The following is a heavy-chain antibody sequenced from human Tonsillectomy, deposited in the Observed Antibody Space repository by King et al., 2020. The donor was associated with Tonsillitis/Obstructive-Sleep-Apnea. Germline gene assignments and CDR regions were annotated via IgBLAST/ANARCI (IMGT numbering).Heavy chain of an antibody. CDR1: GFTFSNYA. CDR3: AKLENYHGSGNWFDL. V-gene: IGHV3-23*04. Sequence: VQLVESGGGLVQPGGSLRLSCAASGFTFSNYAMSWVRQAPGKGLEWVSTITGSGGTTYYADSVKGRFTISRENSKNTLYLQMNSLRAEDTAVYYCAKLENYHGSGNWFDLWGQGTLVTVSS. D-gene: IGHD3-10*01. J-gene: IGHJ5*02. CDR2: ITGSGGTT.